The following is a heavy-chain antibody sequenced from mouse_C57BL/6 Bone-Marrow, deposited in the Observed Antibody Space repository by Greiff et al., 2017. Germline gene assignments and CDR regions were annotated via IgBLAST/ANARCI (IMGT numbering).Heavy chain of an antibody. D-gene: IGHD1-1*01. CDR2: ISYSGST. V-gene: IGHV3-8*01. J-gene: IGHJ1*03. CDR1: GYSITSDY. CDR3: ARYDYYGSSWGFDV. Sequence: EVHLVESGPGLAKPSQTLSLTCSVTGYSITSDYWNWIRKFPGNKLEYMGYISYSGSTYYNPSLKSRISITRYTSKNQYYLQLNSVTTEDTATYYCARYDYYGSSWGFDVWGTGTTVTVSS.